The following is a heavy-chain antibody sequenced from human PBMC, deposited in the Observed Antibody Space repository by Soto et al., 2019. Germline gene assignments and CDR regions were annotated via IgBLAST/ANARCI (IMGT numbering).Heavy chain of an antibody. D-gene: IGHD2-15*01. V-gene: IGHV4-4*02. J-gene: IGHJ4*02. CDR3: ARAFDGSGCSCESRFDY. CDR1: GGSISSSNW. Sequence: SETLSLTCAVSGGSISSSNWWSWVRQPPGKGLEWIGEIYHSGSTNYNPSLKSRVTISVDKSKNQFSLKLSSVTAADTPVYYCARAFDGSGCSCESRFDYWGQGTLVTVSS. CDR2: IYHSGST.